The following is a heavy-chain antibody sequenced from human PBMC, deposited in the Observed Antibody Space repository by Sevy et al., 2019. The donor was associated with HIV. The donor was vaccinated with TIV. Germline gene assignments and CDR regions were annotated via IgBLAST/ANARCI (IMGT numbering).Heavy chain of an antibody. Sequence: ASVKVSCKASGGTFRTHGSSWVRQAPGQGLEWMGGIIPIFGTTNYSQNFQGRVTITADGSTITAYMDLSSLTSEDTAVYYCGRFTIFGVAVGSYAMDVWGKGTTITVSS. CDR1: GGTFRTHG. CDR3: GRFTIFGVAVGSYAMDV. V-gene: IGHV1-69*13. CDR2: IIPIFGTT. D-gene: IGHD3-3*01. J-gene: IGHJ6*04.